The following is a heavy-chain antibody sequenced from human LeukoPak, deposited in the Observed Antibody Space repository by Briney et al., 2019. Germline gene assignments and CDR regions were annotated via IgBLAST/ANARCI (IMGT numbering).Heavy chain of an antibody. D-gene: IGHD1-1*01. CDR2: MYYRGST. J-gene: IGHJ6*02. CDR3: ARDAGHQLSRRNYYAMDV. V-gene: IGHV4-39*07. Sequence: PSETLSLTCTVSGGSINGSSYYWGWVRQPPGKGLEWIGSMYYRGSTYYNPSLKSRVAISVDTSKNQFSLKLSSVTAADTAAYYCARDAGHQLSRRNYYAMDVWGRGTTVTVSS. CDR1: GGSINGSSYY.